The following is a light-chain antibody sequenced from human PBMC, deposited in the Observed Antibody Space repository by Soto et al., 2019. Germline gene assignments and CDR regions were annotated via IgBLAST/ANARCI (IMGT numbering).Light chain of an antibody. CDR1: QGISSW. J-gene: IGKJ4*01. CDR3: QPANKLPLT. Sequence: DIQMTQSPSFVSASVGDRVTITCRASQGISSWLAWYQQKPGKAPKLLISAASSLQSGVPSRFNGSGSGTEFNPTISSLQPEEFGTYLWQPANKLPLTFGGGTKVEIK. CDR2: AAS. V-gene: IGKV1-12*01.